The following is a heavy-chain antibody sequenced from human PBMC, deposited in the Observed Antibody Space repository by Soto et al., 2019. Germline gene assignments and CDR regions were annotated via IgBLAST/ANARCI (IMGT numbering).Heavy chain of an antibody. V-gene: IGHV1-69*13. J-gene: IGHJ4*02. CDR1: GGTFSSYA. Sequence: ASVKVSCKASGGTFSSYAISWVRQAPGQGLEWMGGIIPIFGTANYAQKFQGRVTITADESTSTAYMELSSLRSEDTAVYYCATGGYCSGGSCFDYWGQGTLVTVSS. CDR3: ATGGYCSGGSCFDY. CDR2: IIPIFGTA. D-gene: IGHD2-15*01.